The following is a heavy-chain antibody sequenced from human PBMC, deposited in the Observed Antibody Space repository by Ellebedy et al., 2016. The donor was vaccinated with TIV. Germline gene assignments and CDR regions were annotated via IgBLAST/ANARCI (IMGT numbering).Heavy chain of an antibody. Sequence: GESLKISCAASGFTFNYYTMSWVRQAPGKGLEWVSAISGSAESTKYADSVKGRFTVSRDNSKNTLYLQMTSLRAEDTAVYYCARYSNIVATIFDYWGQGTLVTVSS. CDR2: ISGSAEST. CDR1: GFTFNYYT. V-gene: IGHV3-23*01. CDR3: ARYSNIVATIFDY. D-gene: IGHD5-12*01. J-gene: IGHJ4*02.